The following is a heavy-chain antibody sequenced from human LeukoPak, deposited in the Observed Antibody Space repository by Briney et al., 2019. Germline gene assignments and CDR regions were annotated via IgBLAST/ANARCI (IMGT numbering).Heavy chain of an antibody. CDR3: GKDLGVPEF. J-gene: IGHJ4*02. Sequence: PGGSLRLSCAVSGFDFDNYGMHWVRQAPGKGLEWVAAISFDAKTKHYAASVRGRFTISRDTPTNTLFLQMDSLRTDNTALYYCGKDLGVPEFWGQGTWVTVS. D-gene: IGHD2-8*01. CDR1: GFDFDNYG. CDR2: ISFDAKTK. V-gene: IGHV3-30*18.